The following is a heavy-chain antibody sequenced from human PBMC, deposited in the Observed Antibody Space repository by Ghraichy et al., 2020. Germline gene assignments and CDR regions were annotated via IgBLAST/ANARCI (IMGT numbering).Heavy chain of an antibody. CDR3: AITGKMAPFDY. D-gene: IGHD7-27*01. Sequence: TCTVSGVYVNANDYYWTWLRQSPGKGLECIGYIHYSGSTKYNPSLKSRVTISLDTSKNEFSLQLRSVTAADTAVYYCAITGKMAPFDYWGQGNLVAVSS. V-gene: IGHV4-61*08. CDR2: IHYSGST. CDR1: GVYVNANDYY. J-gene: IGHJ4*02.